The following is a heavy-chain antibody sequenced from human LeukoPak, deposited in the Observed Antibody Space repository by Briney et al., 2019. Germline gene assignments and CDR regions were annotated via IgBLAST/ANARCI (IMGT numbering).Heavy chain of an antibody. CDR1: GGTFSSYA. CDR3: VRDSPHYYDSSGYYRVYFDY. V-gene: IGHV1-69*13. J-gene: IGHJ4*02. D-gene: IGHD3-22*01. Sequence: GASVKVSCKASGGTFSSYAISWVRQAPGQGLEWMGGIIPIFGTANYAQKFQGRVTITADESTSTAYMELSSLRSEDTAVYYCVRDSPHYYDSSGYYRVYFDYWGQGTLVNVSS. CDR2: IIPIFGTA.